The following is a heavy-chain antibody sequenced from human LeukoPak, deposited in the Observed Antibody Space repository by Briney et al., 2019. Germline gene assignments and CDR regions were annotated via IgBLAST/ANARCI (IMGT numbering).Heavy chain of an antibody. CDR1: GFTFSSYS. J-gene: IGHJ3*02. CDR3: ARDLIPRIAVAGNDAFDI. V-gene: IGHV3-21*01. D-gene: IGHD6-19*01. Sequence: GGSLRLSCAASGFTFSSYSMNWVRQAPGEGLEWVSSISSSSSYIYYADSVKGRFTISRDNAKNSLYLQMNSLRAEDTAVYYCARDLIPRIAVAGNDAFDIWGQGTMVTVSS. CDR2: ISSSSSYI.